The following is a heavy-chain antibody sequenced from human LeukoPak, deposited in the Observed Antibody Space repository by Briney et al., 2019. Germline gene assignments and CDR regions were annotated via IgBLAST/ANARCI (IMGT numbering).Heavy chain of an antibody. V-gene: IGHV3-21*01. Sequence: GGSLRLSCAASGFTFSTYSMNWVRQTPGKGLEWVSSISGGSEYIYYTDSVKGRFTISRANAKNSLYLQMSSLRADDTAVYYCASGIYYASVHTWSPVWGQGTLVTVS. D-gene: IGHD3-10*01. J-gene: IGHJ4*02. CDR1: GFTFSTYS. CDR2: ISGGSEYI. CDR3: ASGIYYASVHTWSPV.